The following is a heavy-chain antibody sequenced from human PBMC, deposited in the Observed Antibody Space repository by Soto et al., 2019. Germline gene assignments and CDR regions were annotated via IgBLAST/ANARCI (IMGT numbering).Heavy chain of an antibody. CDR1: GGTFSSYA. Sequence: SSVKVSCKASGGTFSSYAISWVRHAPGQGLEWMGGIIPIFGTANYAQKFQGRVTITADESTSTAYMELSSLRSEDTAVYYCATRYTAMDPYYYYGMDVWGQGTTVTVSS. V-gene: IGHV1-69*13. CDR2: IIPIFGTA. D-gene: IGHD5-18*01. CDR3: ATRYTAMDPYYYYGMDV. J-gene: IGHJ6*02.